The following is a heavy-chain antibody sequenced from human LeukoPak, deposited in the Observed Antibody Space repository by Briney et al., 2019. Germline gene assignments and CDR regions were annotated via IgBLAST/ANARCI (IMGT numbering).Heavy chain of an antibody. CDR2: INHNGNEN. CDR3: AKGTKPVMTIPDY. V-gene: IGHV3-7*03. J-gene: IGHJ4*02. Sequence: GGSLRLSCAASGFTFSSYWMNWARQAPGKGLEWVASINHNGNENYYVDSVKGRFTISRDNAKNSLFLQMNSLRAEDTAMYYCAKGTKPVMTIPDYWGQGILVTVSS. CDR1: GFTFSSYW. D-gene: IGHD1/OR15-1a*01.